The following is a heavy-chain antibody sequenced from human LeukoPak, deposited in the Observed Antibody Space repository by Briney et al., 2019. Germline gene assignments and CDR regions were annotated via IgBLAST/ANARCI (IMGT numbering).Heavy chain of an antibody. D-gene: IGHD2-2*01. CDR1: GFTFSSYA. Sequence: GGSLRLSCAASGFTFSSYAMSWVRQAPGKGLEWVSALSGSGANTYYADSVKGRFTISRDNSKNTLYLQVNSLRAEDTAVYYCAKVIRSIVVVPAAMIADYWGQGTLVTVSS. V-gene: IGHV3-23*01. CDR3: AKVIRSIVVVPAAMIADY. CDR2: LSGSGANT. J-gene: IGHJ4*02.